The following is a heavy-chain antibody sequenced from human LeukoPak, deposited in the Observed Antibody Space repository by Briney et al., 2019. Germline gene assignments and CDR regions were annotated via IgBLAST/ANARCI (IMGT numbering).Heavy chain of an antibody. D-gene: IGHD3-22*01. J-gene: IGHJ5*02. CDR1: GGSISSGGYY. V-gene: IGHV4-31*03. CDR2: IYYSGST. Sequence: SQTLSLTCTVSGGSISSGGYYWSWIRQHPGKGLEWIGYIYYSGSTYYNPSLKSRVTISVDTSKNQFSLKLSSVTAADTAVYYCARGKGTMLVLAPYNWFDPWGQGTLVTVSS. CDR3: ARGKGTMLVLAPYNWFDP.